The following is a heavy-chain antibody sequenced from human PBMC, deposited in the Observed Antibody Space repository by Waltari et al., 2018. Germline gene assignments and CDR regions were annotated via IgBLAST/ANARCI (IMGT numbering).Heavy chain of an antibody. CDR1: GGTFSSYA. J-gene: IGHJ6*03. D-gene: IGHD6-6*01. Sequence: QVQLVQSGAEVKKPGSSVKVSCKASGGTFSSYAISWVRQAPGQGLEWMGGIIPNFGTANYAQKFQGRVTITADESTSTAYMELSSLRSEDTAVYYCARNQYSSSSIDYYYYMDVWGKGTTVTVSS. V-gene: IGHV1-69*01. CDR3: ARNQYSSSSIDYYYYMDV. CDR2: IIPNFGTA.